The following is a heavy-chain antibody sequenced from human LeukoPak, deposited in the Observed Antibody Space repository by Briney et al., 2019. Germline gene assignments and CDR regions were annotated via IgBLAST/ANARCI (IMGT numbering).Heavy chain of an antibody. CDR1: GFTFSSYW. D-gene: IGHD4-23*01. CDR2: IASDGSST. Sequence: PGGSLRLSCAASGFTFSSYWMNWVCQAPGKGLVWVSRIASDGSSTTYADSVKGRFSISRDNAKNTLYLQMNSLRVEDTAVYSCARGRPHGNDYWGQGTLVTVSS. V-gene: IGHV3-74*01. J-gene: IGHJ4*02. CDR3: ARGRPHGNDY.